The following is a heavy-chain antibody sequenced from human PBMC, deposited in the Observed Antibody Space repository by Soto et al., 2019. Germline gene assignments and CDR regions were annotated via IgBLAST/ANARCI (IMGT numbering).Heavy chain of an antibody. J-gene: IGHJ4*02. CDR3: ARDRGYGDYYYDAY. Sequence: GGSLRLSCAASGFTVSSNYMSWVRQAPGKGLEWVSVIYSGGSTYYADSVKGRFTISRDNSKNTLYLQMNSLRAEDTAVYYCARDRGYGDYYYDAYWGQGTLVTVSS. CDR1: GFTVSSNY. V-gene: IGHV3-66*01. CDR2: IYSGGST. D-gene: IGHD4-17*01.